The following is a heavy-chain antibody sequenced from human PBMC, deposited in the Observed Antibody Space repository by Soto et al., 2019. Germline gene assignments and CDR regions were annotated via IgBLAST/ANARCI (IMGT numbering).Heavy chain of an antibody. Sequence: ASVKVSCKASGYTFTGYYMHWVRQAPGQGLEWMGWINPNSGGTNYAQKFQGRVTMTRDTSISTAYMELSRLRSDDTAVYYCARESIFGVVIISIDYYYGMDVWGQGTTVTVS. CDR3: ARESIFGVVIISIDYYYGMDV. CDR1: GYTFTGYY. CDR2: INPNSGGT. J-gene: IGHJ6*02. V-gene: IGHV1-2*02. D-gene: IGHD3-3*01.